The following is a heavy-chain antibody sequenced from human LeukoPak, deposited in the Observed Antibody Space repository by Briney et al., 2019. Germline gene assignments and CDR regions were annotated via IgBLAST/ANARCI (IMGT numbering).Heavy chain of an antibody. Sequence: PSQTLSLTCTVSGGSISSGDYYWSWIRQPPGKGLEWIGYIYYSGSTYYNPSLKSRVTISVDTSKNQFSLKLSSVTAADTAVYYCARLVAATLDAFDIWGQGTMVTVSS. V-gene: IGHV4-30-4*01. J-gene: IGHJ3*02. D-gene: IGHD2-15*01. CDR2: IYYSGST. CDR3: ARLVAATLDAFDI. CDR1: GGSISSGDYY.